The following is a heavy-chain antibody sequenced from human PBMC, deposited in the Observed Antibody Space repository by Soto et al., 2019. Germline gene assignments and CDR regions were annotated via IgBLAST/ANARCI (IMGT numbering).Heavy chain of an antibody. D-gene: IGHD6-13*01. CDR1: GGSISSSSYY. V-gene: IGHV4-39*01. CDR3: ARPAAAGRFDP. J-gene: IGHJ5*02. CDR2: IYYSGST. Sequence: SETLSLTCTVSGGSISSSSYYWGWIRQPPGKGLEWIGSIYYSGSTYYNPSLKSRVTISVDTSKNQFSLKLSSVTAADTAVYYCARPAAAGRFDPWGQGTLVTVSS.